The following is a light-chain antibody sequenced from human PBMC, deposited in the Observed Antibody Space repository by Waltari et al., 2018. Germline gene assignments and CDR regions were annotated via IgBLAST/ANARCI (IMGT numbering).Light chain of an antibody. J-gene: IGKJ2*01. CDR2: DAS. CDR1: ESVITF. Sequence: ETVLTQSPATLSLSPGGRATLACRASESVITFLSWYQQRPGQAPRLLLYDASKRATGIPARFSGAGSGTDFILTISNLEPEDFALYFCEQRSSWPRTFGQGTKLEMK. V-gene: IGKV3-11*01. CDR3: EQRSSWPRT.